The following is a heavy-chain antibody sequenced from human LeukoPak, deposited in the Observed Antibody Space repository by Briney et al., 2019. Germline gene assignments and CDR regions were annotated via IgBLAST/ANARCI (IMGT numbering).Heavy chain of an antibody. CDR3: AKGGKWDVTPFDY. D-gene: IGHD1-26*01. J-gene: IGHJ4*02. CDR2: ISGGGGST. Sequence: GGSLRLSCAASGFTFTSYSMNWVSQAPGKGLEWVSTISGGGGSTYYADSVKGRFAISRDNSKNTLYLQVNSLRAEDTAVYYCAKGGKWDVTPFDYWGQGTLVTVSS. CDR1: GFTFTSYS. V-gene: IGHV3-23*01.